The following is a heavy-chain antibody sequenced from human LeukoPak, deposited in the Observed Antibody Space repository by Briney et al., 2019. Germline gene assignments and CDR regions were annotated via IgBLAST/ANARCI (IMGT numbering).Heavy chain of an antibody. Sequence: GASVKVSCKASGYTFTGYYMHWVRQAPGQGLEWMGRINPNSGGTNYAQKFQGRVTMTRDTSISTAYMELSRLRSDDTAVYYCAREVGSRWGDEYYFDYWGQGTLVTVSS. D-gene: IGHD3-16*01. CDR1: GYTFTGYY. CDR2: INPNSGGT. CDR3: AREVGSRWGDEYYFDY. J-gene: IGHJ4*02. V-gene: IGHV1-2*06.